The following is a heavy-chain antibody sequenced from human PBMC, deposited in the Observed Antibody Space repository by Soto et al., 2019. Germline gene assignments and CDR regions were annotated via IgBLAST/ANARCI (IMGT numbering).Heavy chain of an antibody. CDR1: GGSVSSGSYY. Sequence: SETLSLTCTVSGGSVSSGSYYWSWIRQPPGKGLEWIGYIYYSGSTNYNPSLKSRVTISVDTSKNQFSLKLSSVTAADTAVYYCARDVRPGIADQFDPWGQGTLVTVSS. D-gene: IGHD6-13*01. CDR3: ARDVRPGIADQFDP. J-gene: IGHJ5*02. V-gene: IGHV4-61*01. CDR2: IYYSGST.